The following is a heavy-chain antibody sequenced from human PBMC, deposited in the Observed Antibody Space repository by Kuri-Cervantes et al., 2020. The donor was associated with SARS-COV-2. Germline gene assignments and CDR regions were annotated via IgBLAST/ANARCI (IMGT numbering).Heavy chain of an antibody. CDR3: ARGHIGVVPSPILGLGPHYYYYHMDV. CDR2: INHSGGT. V-gene: IGHV4-39*07. J-gene: IGHJ6*02. D-gene: IGHD2-2*01. CDR1: GSSVSSGSYS. Sequence: GSLRLSCTVSGSSVSSGSYSWSWVRQSPGKGLQWIGEINHSGGTKYKPSLKGRVSISIDASKNQVSLKMTSVTAADAAVYYCARGHIGVVPSPILGLGPHYYYYHMDVWGQGTTVTVSS.